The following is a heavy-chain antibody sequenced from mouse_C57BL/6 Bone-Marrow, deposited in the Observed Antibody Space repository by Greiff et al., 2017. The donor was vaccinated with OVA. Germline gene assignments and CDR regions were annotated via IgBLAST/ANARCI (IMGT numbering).Heavy chain of an antibody. CDR2: ISDGGSYT. V-gene: IGHV5-4*01. J-gene: IGHJ3*01. CDR1: GFTFSSYA. Sequence: EVKVVGSGGGLVKPGGSLKLSCAASGFTFSSYAMSWVRQTPEKRLEWVATISDGGSYTYYPDNVKGRFTFSRDNAKNNLYLQMSHLKSEDTAMYYCARDREAWFAYWGQGTLVTVSA. CDR3: ARDREAWFAY. D-gene: IGHD3-1*01.